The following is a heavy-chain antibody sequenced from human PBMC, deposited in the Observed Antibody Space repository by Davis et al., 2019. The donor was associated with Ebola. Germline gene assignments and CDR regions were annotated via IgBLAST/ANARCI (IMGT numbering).Heavy chain of an antibody. CDR2: IYYSGST. J-gene: IGHJ4*02. CDR3: ARSAGLWFGELFRH. V-gene: IGHV4-59*08. CDR1: GGSISSYY. Sequence: MPSETLSLTCTVSGGSISSYYWSWIRQPPGKGLEWIGYIYYSGSTNYNPSLKSRVTISVDTSKNQFSLKLSSVTAADTAVYYCARSAGLWFGELFRHWGQGTLVTVSS. D-gene: IGHD3-10*01.